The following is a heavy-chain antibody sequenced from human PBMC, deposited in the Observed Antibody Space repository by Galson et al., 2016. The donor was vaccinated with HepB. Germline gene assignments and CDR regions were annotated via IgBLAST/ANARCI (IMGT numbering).Heavy chain of an antibody. CDR3: VKGDYSNSTVDY. CDR2: ISSNGGST. D-gene: IGHD4-11*01. CDR1: GFTFSSYA. V-gene: IGHV3-64D*09. Sequence: SLRLSCAASGFTFSSYAMHWVRQAPGKGLEYVSGISSNGGSTYHADSVKCRFTISRDNSKNTLYLQMSSLRAEDTAVYYCVKGDYSNSTVDYWGQGTLVTVSS. J-gene: IGHJ4*02.